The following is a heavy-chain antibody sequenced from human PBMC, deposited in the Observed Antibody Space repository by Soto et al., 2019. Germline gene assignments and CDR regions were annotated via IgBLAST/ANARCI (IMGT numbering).Heavy chain of an antibody. CDR2: IWYDGSNK. CDR1: GFTFSNYG. Sequence: PGGSLRLSCAASGFTFSNYGMHWVRQAPGKGLEWVAVIWYDGSNKYYADSVKGRFTISRDNSKNTLFLQMNSLRAEDTAVYYCAREGETYYDFWSGSHRSFYFDYWGQGTLVTVSS. J-gene: IGHJ4*02. CDR3: AREGETYYDFWSGSHRSFYFDY. V-gene: IGHV3-33*01. D-gene: IGHD3-3*01.